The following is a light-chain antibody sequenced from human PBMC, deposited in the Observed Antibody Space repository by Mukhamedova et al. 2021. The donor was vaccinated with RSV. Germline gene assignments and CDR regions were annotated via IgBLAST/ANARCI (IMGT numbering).Light chain of an antibody. CDR2: S. Sequence: SIQASGVPDGFSGSKSGNTASTTISGFQAEDEADYYCNSHRRGGTVYVFGTGTKVTVL. CDR3: NSHRRGGTVYV. J-gene: IGLJ1*01. V-gene: IGLV2-18*02.